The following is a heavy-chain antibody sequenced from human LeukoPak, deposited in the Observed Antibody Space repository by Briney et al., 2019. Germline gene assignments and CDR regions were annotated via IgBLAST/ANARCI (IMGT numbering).Heavy chain of an antibody. V-gene: IGHV1-18*01. D-gene: IGHD3-22*01. CDR1: GYTFTTYG. Sequence: ASVKVSCKASGYTFTTYGISWVRQAPGQGLEWMGWISAYNGNTNYAQKLQGRVTVTTDTSMSTAYMELRSLRSDDTAVYYCARAKYDSSGYYWFDPWGQGTLVTVSS. J-gene: IGHJ5*02. CDR2: ISAYNGNT. CDR3: ARAKYDSSGYYWFDP.